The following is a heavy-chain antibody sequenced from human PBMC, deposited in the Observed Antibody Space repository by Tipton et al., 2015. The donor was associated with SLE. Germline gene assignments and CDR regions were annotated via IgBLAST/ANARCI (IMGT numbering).Heavy chain of an antibody. J-gene: IGHJ4*02. Sequence: TLSLTCTVSGYPIISGYYWGWVRQPPGKGLEWIASIYHSGTTYYNPSLKSRVTISVDTSKNQFSLNLSSVTAADTAVYYCARDTRDWFLSESWGQGALVTVSS. CDR3: ARDTRDWFLSES. D-gene: IGHD3-9*01. CDR1: GYPIISGYY. CDR2: IYHSGTT. V-gene: IGHV4-38-2*02.